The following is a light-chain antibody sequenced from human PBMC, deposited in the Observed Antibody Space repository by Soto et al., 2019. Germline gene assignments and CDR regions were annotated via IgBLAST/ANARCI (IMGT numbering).Light chain of an antibody. CDR3: TSYTSNSTLL. CDR2: EVM. CDR1: TGDVGYYNY. J-gene: IGLJ1*01. V-gene: IGLV2-14*01. Sequence: QSVLTQPASVSGSPGQSITISCTGTTGDVGYYNYVSWYQQHPGKAPELIIHEVMNRPSGVSHRFSGSKSGNTASLTISGLQAEDEADYYCTSYTSNSTLLFGGGTKVTVL.